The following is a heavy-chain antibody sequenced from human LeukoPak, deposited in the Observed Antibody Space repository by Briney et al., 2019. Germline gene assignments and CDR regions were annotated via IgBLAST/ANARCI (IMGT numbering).Heavy chain of an antibody. J-gene: IGHJ4*02. Sequence: EASVKVSCKVSGCTLTELSMHWVRQAPGKGLEWMGGFDPEDGETIYAQQFQGRVTMTEDKSTDTAYMELSSLRSEDTAVYSCASNLGAYSGYDKGASDFDYWGQGTLVTVSS. CDR3: ASNLGAYSGYDKGASDFDY. CDR2: FDPEDGET. V-gene: IGHV1-24*01. CDR1: GCTLTELS. D-gene: IGHD5-12*01.